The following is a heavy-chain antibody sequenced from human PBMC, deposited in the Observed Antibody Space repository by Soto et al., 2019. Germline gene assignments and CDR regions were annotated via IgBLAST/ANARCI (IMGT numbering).Heavy chain of an antibody. V-gene: IGHV3-30*04. D-gene: IGHD1-26*01. Sequence: GGSLRLSCAASGFTFSSYAMHWVRKAPGTGLEWVAVISYDGRDKYYPDSVKGRFTISRDNSKNTLYLQMNSLRAEDTAVYYCARSAGGSYPQYDYWGQGTLVTVSS. J-gene: IGHJ4*02. CDR1: GFTFSSYA. CDR2: ISYDGRDK. CDR3: ARSAGGSYPQYDY.